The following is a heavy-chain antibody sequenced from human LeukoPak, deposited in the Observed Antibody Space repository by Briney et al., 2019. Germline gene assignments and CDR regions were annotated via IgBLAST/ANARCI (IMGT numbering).Heavy chain of an antibody. CDR2: ISSYNGNT. J-gene: IGHJ6*03. Sequence: ASVKVSCKASGYTFPNYGFTWVRQAPGQGLEWMGWISSYNGNTQYAQNFQGRLTLITDTSTNTAYMDLRSLRSNDTAVYYCATPAKGAYFYYYMDVWGAGTTVTVSS. V-gene: IGHV1-18*01. CDR3: ATPAKGAYFYYYMDV. CDR1: GYTFPNYG. D-gene: IGHD2-2*01.